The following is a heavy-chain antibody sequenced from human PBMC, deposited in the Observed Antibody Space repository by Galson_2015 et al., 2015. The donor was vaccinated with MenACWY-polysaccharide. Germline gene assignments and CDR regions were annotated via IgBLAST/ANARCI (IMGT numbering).Heavy chain of an antibody. CDR3: ARPSSGGSYYND. V-gene: IGHV3-7*01. J-gene: IGHJ4*02. CDR1: ESILSTYS. Sequence: SLRLSCAASESILSTYSMTWVRQAPGKGLEWVANINQPGRDKYYVDSVRGRFTISRDNAKNSVYLQMDSLRAEDTAVYYCARPSSGGSYYNDWGQGTLVTVSS. CDR2: INQPGRDK. D-gene: IGHD2-15*01.